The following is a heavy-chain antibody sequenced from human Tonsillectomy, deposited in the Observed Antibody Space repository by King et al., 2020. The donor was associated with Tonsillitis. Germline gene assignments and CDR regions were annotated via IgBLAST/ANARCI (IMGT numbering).Heavy chain of an antibody. V-gene: IGHV4-39*01. Sequence: QLQLQESGPGLVKPSETLSLTCTVSGGSISSSSYYWGWIRQPPGKGLEWIGSIYYSGSTYYNPSLKSRVTISVDTSKNQFSLKLSSVTAADTAVYYCARHSSGYYYPYYYYMAVWGKGTTVTVSS. D-gene: IGHD3-22*01. CDR3: ARHSSGYYYPYYYYMAV. J-gene: IGHJ6*03. CDR1: GGSISSSSYY. CDR2: IYYSGST.